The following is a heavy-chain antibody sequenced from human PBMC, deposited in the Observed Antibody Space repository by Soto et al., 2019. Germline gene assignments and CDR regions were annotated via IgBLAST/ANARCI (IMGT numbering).Heavy chain of an antibody. CDR2: IIPIFGTA. V-gene: IGHV1-69*12. D-gene: IGHD2-15*01. CDR3: ARDSPPGVVVVAAGFDP. CDR1: GGTFSSYA. J-gene: IGHJ5*02. Sequence: QVQLVQSGAEVKKPGSSVKVSCKASGGTFSSYAISWVRQAPGQGLEWMGGIIPIFGTANYAQKFQGRVRITADESTSTAYMELSNLRSEDTAVYYCARDSPPGVVVVAAGFDPWGQGTLVTVSS.